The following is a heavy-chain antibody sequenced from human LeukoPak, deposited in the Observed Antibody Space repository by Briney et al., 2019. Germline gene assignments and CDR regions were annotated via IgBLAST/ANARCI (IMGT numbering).Heavy chain of an antibody. V-gene: IGHV3-21*01. Sequence: GGSLRLSCAASGFTFSSYSMNWVRQAPGKGLEWVSSISSSSSYIYYADSVKGRFTISRDNAKNSLYLQMNSLRAEDTAVYYCARGRAAAGTGPLGYWGQGTLVTVSS. CDR3: ARGRAAAGTGPLGY. CDR1: GFTFSSYS. J-gene: IGHJ4*02. D-gene: IGHD6-13*01. CDR2: ISSSSSYI.